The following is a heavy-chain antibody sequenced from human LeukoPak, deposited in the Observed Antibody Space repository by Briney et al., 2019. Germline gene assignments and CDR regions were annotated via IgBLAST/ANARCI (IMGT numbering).Heavy chain of an antibody. J-gene: IGHJ4*02. Sequence: PGGSLRLSCAASGFTFSSYSMNWVRQAPGKGLEWVSSISSSSSYIYYADSVKGRFTISRDNSKNTLYLQMSSLRAEDTAVYYSAIKAKGDYWGQGTLVTVSS. CDR1: GFTFSSYS. V-gene: IGHV3-21*04. CDR2: ISSSSSYI. CDR3: AIKAKGDY. D-gene: IGHD3-10*01.